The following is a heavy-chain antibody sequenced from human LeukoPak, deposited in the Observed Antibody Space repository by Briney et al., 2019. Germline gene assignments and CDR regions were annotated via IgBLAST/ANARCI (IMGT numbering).Heavy chain of an antibody. J-gene: IGHJ5*02. CDR1: GFTFSVYG. D-gene: IGHD6-13*01. CDR2: ISGTGANT. CDR3: AKRRYDTSSLDWFDP. V-gene: IGHV3-23*01. Sequence: GGSLRLSCAASGFTFSVYGMSWVRQAPGKGLEWVSTISGTGANTYYADSVKGRFTISRENSKRTLYLQMNSLRVEDAAVYYCAKRRYDTSSLDWFDPWGQGTLVTVRS.